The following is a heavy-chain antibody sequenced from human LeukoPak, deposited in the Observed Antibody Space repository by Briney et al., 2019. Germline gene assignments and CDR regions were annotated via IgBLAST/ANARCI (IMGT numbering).Heavy chain of an antibody. CDR2: ISSSGFHI. CDR3: ATFRELAALDS. V-gene: IGHV3-21*06. CDR1: GFTLSSPP. J-gene: IGHJ5*01. D-gene: IGHD6-6*01. Sequence: PGGSLRLSFAASGFTLSSPPMARGRQSPGKGLEWVSSISSSGFHIYYADSVKGRFTVSRDDAKNSLYLQMNSLRAEDTAVFYCATFRELAALDSWGQGTLVTVSS.